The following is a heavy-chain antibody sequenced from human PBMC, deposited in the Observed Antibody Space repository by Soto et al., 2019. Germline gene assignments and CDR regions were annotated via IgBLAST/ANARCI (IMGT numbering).Heavy chain of an antibody. V-gene: IGHV4-39*01. CDR3: ARLYRNFDY. J-gene: IGHJ4*02. Sequence: QLQLQESGPGLVKPSETLSLTCTVSGGSISSSRYYWGWISQPPGKGLEWIGSIYYSGSTYYNPSLKSRVTISVDTSKNQFSLKLSSVTAADTAVYYCARLYRNFDYWGQGTLVTVSS. CDR1: GGSISSSRYY. CDR2: IYYSGST. D-gene: IGHD1-1*01.